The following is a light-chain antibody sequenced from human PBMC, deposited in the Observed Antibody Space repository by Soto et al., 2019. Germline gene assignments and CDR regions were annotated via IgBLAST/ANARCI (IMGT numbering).Light chain of an antibody. CDR2: GGT. CDR1: NSDLGSYNL. J-gene: IGLJ1*01. CDR3: AAWDDSLNAYV. V-gene: IGLV2-14*02. Sequence: QSALTQPASVSGSPGQSITISCTGTNSDLGSYNLVSWFQQHPGKVPKVMIYGGTKRPSGVSDRFSGSKSGTSASLAISGLQSEDEADYYCAAWDDSLNAYVFGTGTKVTVL.